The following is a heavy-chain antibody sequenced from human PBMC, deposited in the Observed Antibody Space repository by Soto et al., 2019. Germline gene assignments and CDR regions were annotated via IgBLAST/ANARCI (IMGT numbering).Heavy chain of an antibody. J-gene: IGHJ6*02. CDR2: INSDGSST. Sequence: GGSLRLSCAASGFTFSSYWMHWLRQAPGKGLVWVSRINSDGSSTSYADSVKGRFTISRDNAKNTLYLQMNSLRAEDTAVYYCATAQTWFRSSYGMDVWGQGTTVTVSS. CDR3: ATAQTWFRSSYGMDV. CDR1: GFTFSSYW. V-gene: IGHV3-74*01. D-gene: IGHD3-10*01.